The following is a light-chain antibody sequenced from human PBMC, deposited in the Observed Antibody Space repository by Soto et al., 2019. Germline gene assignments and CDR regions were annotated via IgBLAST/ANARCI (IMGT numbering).Light chain of an antibody. CDR2: SND. CDR3: AAWDDSLNGYV. V-gene: IGLV1-44*01. J-gene: IGLJ1*01. Sequence: QSVLTQPPSASGTPGQRVTISCSGSSSNIGSNSVNWYQQLPGTAPKLLIYSNDRQPSGVPDRFSGSKSGTSASLAIIGLQSEDEADYYCAAWDDSLNGYVFGTGTKVTVL. CDR1: SSNIGSNS.